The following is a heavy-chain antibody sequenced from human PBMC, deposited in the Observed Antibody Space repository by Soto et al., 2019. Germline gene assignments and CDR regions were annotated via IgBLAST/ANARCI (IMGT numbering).Heavy chain of an antibody. J-gene: IGHJ6*02. CDR3: ARERVFGVVIPYDMDV. D-gene: IGHD3-3*01. CDR1: GFTFSSYS. CDR2: ISSSSSTM. Sequence: PGGSLRLSCAASGFTFSSYSMNWVRQAPGKGLEWVSYISSSSSTMYYADSVKGRFTISRDNAKNSLYLQMNSLRDDDTAVYYCARERVFGVVIPYDMDVWGQGTTVTVSS. V-gene: IGHV3-48*02.